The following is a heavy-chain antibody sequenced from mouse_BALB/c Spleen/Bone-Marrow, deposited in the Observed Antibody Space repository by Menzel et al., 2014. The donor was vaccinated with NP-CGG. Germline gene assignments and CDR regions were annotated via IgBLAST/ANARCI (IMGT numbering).Heavy chain of an antibody. V-gene: IGHV5-12-1*01. CDR3: GRHDYYRRRSYGMDY. CDR2: ISSGGGTT. J-gene: IGHJ4*01. D-gene: IGHD1-1*01. CDR1: GLAFSSYD. Sequence: DVQLVESGGDLVKPGGSLKLSCAAPGLAFSSYDMSWVRQTPEKRLEWVAYISSGGGTTYYPDTVKGRFTISRDNAKNTLYLQMSSLKSEDTAMYYCGRHDYYRRRSYGMDYWGQGTSVTVSS.